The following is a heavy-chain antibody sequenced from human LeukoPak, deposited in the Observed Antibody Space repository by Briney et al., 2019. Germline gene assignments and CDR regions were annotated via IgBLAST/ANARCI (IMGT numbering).Heavy chain of an antibody. CDR3: ARQHEYYYGSGSYGLYYFDY. J-gene: IGHJ4*02. D-gene: IGHD3-10*01. V-gene: IGHV1-18*01. Sequence: ASVKVSCKASGYTFTSYGISWVRQAPGQGLEWMGWISAYNGNTNYAQKLQGRVTMTTDTSTSTAYMELRSLRSDDTAVYYCARQHEYYYGSGSYGLYYFDYWGQGTLVTVSS. CDR2: ISAYNGNT. CDR1: GYTFTSYG.